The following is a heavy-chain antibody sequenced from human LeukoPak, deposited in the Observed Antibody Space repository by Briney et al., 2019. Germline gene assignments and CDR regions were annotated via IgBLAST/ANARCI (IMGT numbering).Heavy chain of an antibody. V-gene: IGHV4-38-2*02. J-gene: IGHJ4*02. CDR1: GYSISSGYY. Sequence: SETLSLTCTVSGYSISSGYYWGWIRQPPGKGLEWIGSIYHSGSTYYNPSLKSRVTISVDTSKNQFSLKLSSVTAADTAVYYCARRESGYSYTVDYWGQGTLVTVSS. CDR3: ARRESGYSYTVDY. D-gene: IGHD5-18*01. CDR2: IYHSGST.